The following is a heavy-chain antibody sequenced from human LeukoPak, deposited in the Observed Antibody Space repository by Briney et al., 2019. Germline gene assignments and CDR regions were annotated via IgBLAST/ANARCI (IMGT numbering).Heavy chain of an antibody. CDR2: INPSGGST. J-gene: IGHJ5*02. CDR3: ARANRIAAAGYNWFGP. CDR1: GYTFTSYY. D-gene: IGHD6-13*01. Sequence: ASVKVSCKASGYTFTSYYMHWVRQASGQGLEWMGIINPSGGSTSYAQKFQGRVTMTRDMSTSTVYMELSSLRSEDTAAYYCARANRIAAAGYNWFGPWRQGTLVTVSS. V-gene: IGHV1-46*01.